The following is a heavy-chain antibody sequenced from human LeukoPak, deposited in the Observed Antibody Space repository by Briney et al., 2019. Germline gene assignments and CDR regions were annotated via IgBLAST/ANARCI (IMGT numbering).Heavy chain of an antibody. D-gene: IGHD5-24*01. Sequence: GGSLRLSCSASGFTFSSYAMHWVRQAPGKGLEYVSAISSNGGSTYYADSVKGRFTISRDNSKNTLYLQMSSLRAEDTAVYYCAKVSVEMATSPIRGNFDYWGQGTLVTVSS. V-gene: IGHV3-64D*06. CDR1: GFTFSSYA. CDR3: AKVSVEMATSPIRGNFDY. CDR2: ISSNGGST. J-gene: IGHJ4*02.